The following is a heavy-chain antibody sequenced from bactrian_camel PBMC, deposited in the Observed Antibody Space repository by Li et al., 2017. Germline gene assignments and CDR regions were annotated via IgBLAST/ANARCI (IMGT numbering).Heavy chain of an antibody. CDR1: GLTVSGRC. J-gene: IGHJ4*01. CDR2: FKRPGQT. Sequence: VQLVESGGGSVQAGGSLTLSCAASGLTVSGRCMGWFRQAPGKEREGVATFKRPGQTSYADSVKGRFTISRDYAKNTMYLQMSNLQPEDTAMYYCAADVGSMSGNCQPNYWGQGTQVTVS. V-gene: IGHV3S55*01. CDR3: AADVGSMSGNCQPNY. D-gene: IGHD6*01.